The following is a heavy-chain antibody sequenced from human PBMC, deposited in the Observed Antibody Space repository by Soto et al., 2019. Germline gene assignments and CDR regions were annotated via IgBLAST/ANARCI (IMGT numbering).Heavy chain of an antibody. V-gene: IGHV3-30-3*01. D-gene: IGHD4-17*01. CDR1: GFTFSSYA. J-gene: IGHJ4*02. CDR2: ISYDGSNK. Sequence: GGSLRLSCAASGFTFSSYAMHWVRQAPGKGLEWVAVISYDGSNKYYADSVKGRFTISRDNSKNTLYLQMNSLRAEDTAVYYCARDLKPLDYGDFYFDYWGQGTLVTVSS. CDR3: ARDLKPLDYGDFYFDY.